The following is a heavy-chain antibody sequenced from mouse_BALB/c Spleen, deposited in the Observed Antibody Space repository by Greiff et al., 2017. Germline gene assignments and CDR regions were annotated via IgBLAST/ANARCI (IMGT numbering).Heavy chain of an antibody. J-gene: IGHJ2*01. CDR3: TRGGYYGNYGLDY. V-gene: IGHV1-5*01. CDR2: IYPGNSDT. Sequence: EVQLVESWTVLARPGASVKMSCKASGYTFTSYWMHWVKQRPGQGLEWIGAIYPGNSDTSYNQKFKGKAKLTAVTSTSTAYMELSSLTNEDSAVYYCTRGGYYGNYGLDYWGQGTTLTVSS. CDR1: GYTFTSYW. D-gene: IGHD2-1*01.